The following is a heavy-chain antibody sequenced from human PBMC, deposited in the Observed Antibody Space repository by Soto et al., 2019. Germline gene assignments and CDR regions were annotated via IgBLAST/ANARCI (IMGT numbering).Heavy chain of an antibody. D-gene: IGHD3-9*01. V-gene: IGHV3-23*01. Sequence: RGSLRLSCAASGFTFSSYAMSWVRQAPGKGLEWVSAISGSGGSTYYADSVKGRFTISRDNSKNTLYLQMNSLRAEDTAVYYCAKVLLYDILTGYYDYWGQGTLVTVSS. CDR1: GFTFSSYA. CDR2: ISGSGGST. J-gene: IGHJ4*02. CDR3: AKVLLYDILTGYYDY.